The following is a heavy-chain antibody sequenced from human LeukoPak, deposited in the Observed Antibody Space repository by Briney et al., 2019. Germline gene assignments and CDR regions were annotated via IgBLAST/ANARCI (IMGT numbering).Heavy chain of an antibody. CDR1: GYTFTGYY. CDR3: ARDIRRGYSSGFDY. V-gene: IGHV1-2*02. D-gene: IGHD6-19*01. Sequence: GASVKVSFTASGYTFTGYYMHWVRQAPGQGLEWMGWINPNSGGTNYAQKFQGRVTMTRDTSISTAYMELSRLRSDDTAMYYCARDIRRGYSSGFDYWGQGTLVTVSS. J-gene: IGHJ4*02. CDR2: INPNSGGT.